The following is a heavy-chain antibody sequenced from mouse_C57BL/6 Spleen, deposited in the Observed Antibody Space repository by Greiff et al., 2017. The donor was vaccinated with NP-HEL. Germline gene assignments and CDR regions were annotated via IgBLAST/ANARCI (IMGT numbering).Heavy chain of an antibody. Sequence: VQLQQSGPELVKPGASVKLSCKASGYTFTSYDINWVKQRPGQGLEWIGWIYPSGGSTKYNEKFKGKATLTVDTSSSTAYMELHSLTSEDSAVYYCARNYYGSSYVKWFAYWGQGTLVTVSA. CDR2: IYPSGGST. CDR3: ARNYYGSSYVKWFAY. D-gene: IGHD1-1*01. J-gene: IGHJ3*01. V-gene: IGHV1-85*01. CDR1: GYTFTSYD.